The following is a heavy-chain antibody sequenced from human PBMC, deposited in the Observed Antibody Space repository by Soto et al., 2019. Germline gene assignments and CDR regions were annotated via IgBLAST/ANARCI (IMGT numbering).Heavy chain of an antibody. CDR1: CVFISMSNCD. D-gene: IGHD3-22*01. CDR2: IYYTGNT. J-gene: IGHJ4*02. CDR3: ERRSMWLLLSEY. V-gene: IGHV4-39*01. Sequence: PPDTFSLTSHVSCVFISMSNCDWDLIGHPAGKGLEGMGRIYYTGNTYYNPSLKRRVTISVDTSKNQFSLKLGSVTAADTAVYLCERRSMWLLLSEYWGQGSLVTVS.